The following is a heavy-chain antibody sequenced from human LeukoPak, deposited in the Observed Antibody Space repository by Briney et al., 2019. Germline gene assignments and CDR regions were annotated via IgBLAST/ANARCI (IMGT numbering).Heavy chain of an antibody. J-gene: IGHJ4*02. CDR1: GGSVINTNW. CDR2: VHLDGRT. Sequence: SETLSLTCGVSGGSVINTNWWTWVRQPPGKGLEWIGEVHLDGRTNYNPSLESRLAMSVDVSENQVSLKLTSVTAADTAVYYCAREGGFYRPLDYSGQGTLVTVSS. CDR3: AREGGFYRPLDY. D-gene: IGHD3-3*01. V-gene: IGHV4-4*02.